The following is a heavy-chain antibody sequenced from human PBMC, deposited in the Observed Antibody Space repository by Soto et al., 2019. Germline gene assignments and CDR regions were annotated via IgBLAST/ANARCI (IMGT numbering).Heavy chain of an antibody. J-gene: IGHJ4*02. D-gene: IGHD6-19*01. CDR1: GFTFSSYD. CDR2: IGTAGDT. CDR3: ARVAVSGWLDY. Sequence: GGSLRLSCAASGFTFSSYDMHWVRQATGKGLEWVSAIGTAGDTYYPGSVKGRFTISRENAKNSLYLQMNSLRAEDTAVYYCARVAVSGWLDYWGQGTLVTVSS. V-gene: IGHV3-13*01.